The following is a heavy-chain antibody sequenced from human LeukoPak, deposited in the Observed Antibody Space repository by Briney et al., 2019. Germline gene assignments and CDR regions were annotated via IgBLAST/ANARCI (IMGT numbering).Heavy chain of an antibody. CDR2: IYWNDDK. CDR1: GGSISSSRSY. J-gene: IGHJ5*02. CDR3: AHSRPKVAAAGTPTNNWFDP. Sequence: TLSLTCTVSGGSISSSRSYWGWLRQPPGKALEWLALIYWNDDKRYSPSLKSRLTITKHTSKNQVVLTMTNMDPVDTAIYYCAHSRPKVAAAGTPTNNWFDPWGQGTLVTVSS. V-gene: IGHV2-5*01. D-gene: IGHD6-13*01.